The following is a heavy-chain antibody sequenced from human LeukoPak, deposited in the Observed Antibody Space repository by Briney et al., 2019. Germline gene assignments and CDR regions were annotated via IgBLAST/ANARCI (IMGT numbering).Heavy chain of an antibody. Sequence: GGSLRLSCAASGLTFSSYAISWVRQAPGQGLEWMGGIIPIFGTANYAQKFQGRVTITADESTSTAYMELSSLRSEDTAVYYCARGGGFYYDSSGYLFDYWGQGTLVTVSS. D-gene: IGHD3-22*01. V-gene: IGHV1-69*01. CDR2: IIPIFGTA. J-gene: IGHJ4*02. CDR3: ARGGGFYYDSSGYLFDY. CDR1: GLTFSSYA.